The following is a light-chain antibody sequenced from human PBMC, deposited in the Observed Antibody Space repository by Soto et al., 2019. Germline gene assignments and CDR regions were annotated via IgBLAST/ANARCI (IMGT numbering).Light chain of an antibody. CDR3: QQRHMWPIT. CDR1: QSFRGL. V-gene: IGKV3-11*01. CDR2: DAY. J-gene: IGKJ5*01. Sequence: IVLTPSPGTLSLSPGERATLSCRASQSFRGLLAWYQQKPGQAPRLLIYDAYNRATGIPPRFSGSGSGTDFTLTISSLEPEDSAVYYCQQRHMWPITFGQGTRLEIK.